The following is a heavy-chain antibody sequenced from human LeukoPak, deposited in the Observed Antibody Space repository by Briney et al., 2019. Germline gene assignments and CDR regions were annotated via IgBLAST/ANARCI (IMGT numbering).Heavy chain of an antibody. CDR3: ASRYYYDTRGYFLH. Sequence: SQTLSLTCTVSVGSISSGSYYWSWIRQPAGKGLEWFGRIYTSGSTNYNPSLKSRVTISVDTSKNQFSLKLSSVTAADRAVYYCASRYYYDTRGYFLHWGQGTLVTVSS. CDR2: IYTSGST. V-gene: IGHV4-61*02. CDR1: VGSISSGSYY. D-gene: IGHD3-22*01. J-gene: IGHJ1*01.